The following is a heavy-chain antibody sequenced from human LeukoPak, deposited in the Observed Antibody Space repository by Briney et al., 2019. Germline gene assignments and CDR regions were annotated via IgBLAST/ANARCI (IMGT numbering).Heavy chain of an antibody. J-gene: IGHJ5*02. CDR3: ARVLFERFLEWSNWFDP. CDR1: GFTFDDYA. Sequence: PGGSLRLSCAASGFTFDDYAMHWVRQAPGKGLEWVSGISWNSGSIGYADSVKGRFTISRDNAKNSLYLQMNSLRAEDTAVYYCARVLFERFLEWSNWFDPWGQGTLVTVSS. D-gene: IGHD3-3*01. CDR2: ISWNSGSI. V-gene: IGHV3-9*01.